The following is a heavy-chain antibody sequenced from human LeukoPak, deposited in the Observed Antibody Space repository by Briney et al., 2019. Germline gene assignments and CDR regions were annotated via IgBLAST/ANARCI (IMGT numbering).Heavy chain of an antibody. CDR1: GFTVSSNY. CDR3: ASTPTSMVRGVMAIDY. D-gene: IGHD3-10*01. V-gene: IGHV3-53*01. Sequence: PGGSLRLSCAASGFTVSSNYMSWVRQAPGKGLEWVSVIYYGGSTYYADSVKGRFTISRDNSKNTLFLQMNSLRAEDTAVYYCASTPTSMVRGVMAIDYWGQGTLVTVSS. J-gene: IGHJ4*02. CDR2: IYYGGST.